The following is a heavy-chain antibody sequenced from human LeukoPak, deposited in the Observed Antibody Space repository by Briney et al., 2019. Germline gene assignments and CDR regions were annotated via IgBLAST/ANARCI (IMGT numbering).Heavy chain of an antibody. Sequence: GRSLRLSCAASGFTFSSYGMHWVRQAPGKGLEGVAVISYDGSNKYYADSVKGRFTISRDNSKNTLYLQMNSLRAEDTAVYYCAKDRVYSGYELDYWGQGTLVTVSS. V-gene: IGHV3-30*18. J-gene: IGHJ4*02. D-gene: IGHD5-12*01. CDR2: ISYDGSNK. CDR3: AKDRVYSGYELDY. CDR1: GFTFSSYG.